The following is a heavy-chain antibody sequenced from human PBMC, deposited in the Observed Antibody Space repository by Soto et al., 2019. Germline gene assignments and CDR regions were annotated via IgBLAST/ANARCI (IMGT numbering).Heavy chain of an antibody. V-gene: IGHV4-59*01. CDR1: GGSISTYY. D-gene: IGHD2-2*01. J-gene: IGHJ6*03. Sequence: LSLTCTVSGGSISTYYWSWIRQPPGKEVEWIGYIYHSGNTNYNPSLKSRVTISIDTSKNQFSLRLSSVTAADTAVYYCARDFGYCSTTSCGHYYYLDVWGKGTTVSVSS. CDR3: ARDFGYCSTTSCGHYYYLDV. CDR2: IYHSGNT.